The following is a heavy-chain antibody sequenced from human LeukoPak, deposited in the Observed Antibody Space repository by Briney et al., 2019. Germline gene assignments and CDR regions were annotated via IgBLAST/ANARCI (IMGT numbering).Heavy chain of an antibody. D-gene: IGHD5-12*01. CDR3: AGGYSGYEDDY. Sequence: GGSLRLTCAASGFSFNSYWMSWVSQAPGKGLEWVANIKQDGSEKYYVDSVKGRFTISRDNAKNSLYLQMNSLRAEDTAVYYCAGGYSGYEDDYWGQGTLVTVSS. J-gene: IGHJ4*02. V-gene: IGHV3-7*01. CDR1: GFSFNSYW. CDR2: IKQDGSEK.